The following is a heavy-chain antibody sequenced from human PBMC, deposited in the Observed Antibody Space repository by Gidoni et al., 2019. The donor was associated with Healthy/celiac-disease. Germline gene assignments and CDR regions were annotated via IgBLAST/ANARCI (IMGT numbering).Heavy chain of an antibody. D-gene: IGHD6-13*01. CDR2: INHSGST. V-gene: IGHV4-34*01. CDR1: GGSFSGYY. J-gene: IGHJ3*02. CDR3: ARYLGYSSSWDAFDI. Sequence: QVQLQQWGAGLLKPSATLSLTSAVYGGSFSGYYWSWIRQSPGKGLEWIGEINHSGSTNYNPSLKSRVTISVDTSKNQFSLKLSSVTAADTAVYYCARYLGYSSSWDAFDIWGQGTMVTVSS.